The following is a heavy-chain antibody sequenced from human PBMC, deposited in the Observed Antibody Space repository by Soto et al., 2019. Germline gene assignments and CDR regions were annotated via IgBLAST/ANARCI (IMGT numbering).Heavy chain of an antibody. CDR1: GFTFSSYW. Sequence: PGGSLRLSCAASGFTFSSYWMSWVRQAPGKGLEWVANIKQDGSEKYYVDSVKGRFTISRDNAKNSLYLQMNSLRAEDTAAYYCARDGYYDSSGYHTNFDYWGQGTLVTVSS. J-gene: IGHJ4*02. CDR2: IKQDGSEK. CDR3: ARDGYYDSSGYHTNFDY. D-gene: IGHD3-22*01. V-gene: IGHV3-7*01.